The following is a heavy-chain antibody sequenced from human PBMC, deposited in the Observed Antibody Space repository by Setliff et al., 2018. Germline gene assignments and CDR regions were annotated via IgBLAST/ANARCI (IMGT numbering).Heavy chain of an antibody. CDR1: GGSISSGGFY. D-gene: IGHD2-2*01. CDR2: FHTGGAT. Sequence: SETLSLTCSVSGGSISSGGFYWSWIRQSAGRGLEWIGHFHTGGATDYNLSLKSRVTISLDSSKNQCSLKLSSVTAADTAVYYCARGIGGYCSSMSCSNESWPWGQGTLVTVS. V-gene: IGHV4-61*09. CDR3: ARGIGGYCSSMSCSNESWP. J-gene: IGHJ5*02.